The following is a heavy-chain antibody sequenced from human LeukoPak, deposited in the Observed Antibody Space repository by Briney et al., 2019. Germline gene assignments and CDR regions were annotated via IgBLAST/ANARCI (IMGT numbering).Heavy chain of an antibody. Sequence: SATLSPTYTVAGGFISSSSYWLGWIREPPRKGLGWIGSIDYSRSTHYNLSLKSRFTVSVDTSKNQSSLKLSSVTAAVTAVYYCASQAGWDYYESIGYRYWFYPWGQGTLVTVSS. V-gene: IGHV4-39*01. CDR1: GGFISSSSYW. D-gene: IGHD3-22*01. CDR3: ASQAGWDYYESIGYRYWFYP. CDR2: IDYSRST. J-gene: IGHJ5*02.